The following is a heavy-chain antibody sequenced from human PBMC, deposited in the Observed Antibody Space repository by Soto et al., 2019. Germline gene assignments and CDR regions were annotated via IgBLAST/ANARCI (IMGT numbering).Heavy chain of an antibody. CDR1: GFTFSSYG. D-gene: IGHD5-18*01. J-gene: IGHJ4*02. CDR2: ISYDGSNK. V-gene: IGHV3-30*18. Sequence: QVQLVESGGGVVQPGRSLRLSCAASGFTFSSYGMHWVRQAPGKGLEWVAVISYDGSNKYYADSVKGRFTISRDNSKNTLYRQMNSLRAEDTAVYYCAKIFGGDTAMVWAFDYWGQETLVTVPS. CDR3: AKIFGGDTAMVWAFDY.